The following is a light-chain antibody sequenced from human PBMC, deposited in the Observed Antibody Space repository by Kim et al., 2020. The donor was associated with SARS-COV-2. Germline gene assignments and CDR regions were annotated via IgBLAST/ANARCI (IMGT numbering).Light chain of an antibody. J-gene: IGKJ4*01. V-gene: IGKV3-11*01. Sequence: EIVLTQSPATLSLSPGERATLSCRASQSVSSYLAWYQQKPGQAPRLLIYDASNRATGIPARFSGSGSGTDFTLTINSLEPEDFAVYYCQQRSNWPPLLTFGGGTKLEI. CDR2: DAS. CDR3: QQRSNWPPLLT. CDR1: QSVSSY.